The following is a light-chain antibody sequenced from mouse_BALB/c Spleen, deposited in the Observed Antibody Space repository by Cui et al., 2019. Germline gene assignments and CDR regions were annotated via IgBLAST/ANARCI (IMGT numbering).Light chain of an antibody. J-gene: IGKJ1*01. CDR1: SSVSY. Sequence: QIVLTQSPEIMSAYPGEKVTMTCSDSSSVSYMYWYQQKPGSSPRLLIYDTSNLASGVPVRFSGSGSGTSYSLTISRMEAEDAATYYCQQWSSYPRTFGGVTKLEIK. V-gene: IGKV4-55*01. CDR3: QQWSSYPRT. CDR2: DTS.